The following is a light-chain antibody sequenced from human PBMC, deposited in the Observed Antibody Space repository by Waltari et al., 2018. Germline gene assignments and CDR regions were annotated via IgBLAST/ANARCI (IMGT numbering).Light chain of an antibody. CDR3: QQYDSWPRT. Sequence: EILMTQSPAPLSVSPGERATVSSRASQCVVRTFAWYQRKPGQAPRLLIYGASTRATGIPVRFSGSGSGTEVTVTISSLQSEDFAVYYCQQYDSWPRTFGQGTRVEIK. CDR1: QCVVRT. V-gene: IGKV3-15*01. J-gene: IGKJ1*01. CDR2: GAS.